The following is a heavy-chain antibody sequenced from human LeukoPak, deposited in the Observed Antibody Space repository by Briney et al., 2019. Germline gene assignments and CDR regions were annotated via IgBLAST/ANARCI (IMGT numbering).Heavy chain of an antibody. CDR2: INHSGST. J-gene: IGHJ3*02. V-gene: IGHV4-34*01. Sequence: ASETLSLTCAVYGGSFSGYYWSWIRQLPGKGLEWTGEINHSGSTNYNPSLKSRVTISVDTSKNQFSLKLSSVTAAETAVYFCARGVNNWNIDVFDIWGQGTMVTVSS. D-gene: IGHD1/OR15-1a*01. CDR1: GGSFSGYY. CDR3: ARGVNNWNIDVFDI.